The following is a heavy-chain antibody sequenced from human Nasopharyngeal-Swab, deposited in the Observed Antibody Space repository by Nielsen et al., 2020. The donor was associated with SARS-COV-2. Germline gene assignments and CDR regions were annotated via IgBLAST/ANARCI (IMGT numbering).Heavy chain of an antibody. CDR1: GFPFSLYT. V-gene: IGHV3-23*01. J-gene: IGHJ4*02. Sequence: GGSLRLSCAASGFPFSLYTVNWVRQAPGKGLAWVAAISGSGDISGSGGSTYYADSVKGRFTISRDNSKNTLSLQMNSLRAEDTAVYYCAKDLRGPYFFWGQGTLVTVSS. CDR2: ISGSGDISGSGGST. CDR3: AKDLRGPYFF. D-gene: IGHD2/OR15-2a*01.